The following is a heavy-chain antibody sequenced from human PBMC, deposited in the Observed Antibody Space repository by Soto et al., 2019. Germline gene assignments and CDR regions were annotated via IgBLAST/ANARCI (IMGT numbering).Heavy chain of an antibody. CDR1: GGSISSSSYY. CDR3: ASIYYGDYVDYFDY. Sequence: PSETLSLTCTVSGGSISSSSYYWGWIRQPPGKGLEWIGSIYYSGSTYYNPSLKSRVTISVDTSKNQFSLKLSSVTAADTAVYYCASIYYGDYVDYFDYWGQGTLVTVSS. D-gene: IGHD4-17*01. J-gene: IGHJ4*02. CDR2: IYYSGST. V-gene: IGHV4-39*01.